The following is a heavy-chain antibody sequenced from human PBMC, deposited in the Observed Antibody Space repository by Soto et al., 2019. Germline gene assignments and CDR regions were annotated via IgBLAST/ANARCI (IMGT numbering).Heavy chain of an antibody. CDR3: ARVRGYCSSTSCYGVIDY. D-gene: IGHD2-2*01. CDR2: ISAYNGNT. CDR1: GYTFTSYG. V-gene: IGHV1-18*01. J-gene: IGHJ4*02. Sequence: ASVKVSCKASGYTFTSYGISWVRQAPGQGLEWMGWISAYNGNTNYAQKLQGRVTMTTDTSTSTAYMELRSLRSDDTAVYYCARVRGYCSSTSCYGVIDYWGQGTLVTASS.